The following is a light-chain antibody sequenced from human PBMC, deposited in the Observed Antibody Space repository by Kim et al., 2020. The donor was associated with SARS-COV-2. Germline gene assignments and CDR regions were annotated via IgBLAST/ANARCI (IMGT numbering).Light chain of an antibody. CDR2: EVS. Sequence: GASATTSDPATSSAVGSYNRVYWYQQPPGTAPKIIIYEVSNRPSGVPDRFSGSRSGNTASLTISGLQAEDEADYYCSSYTSSSTLVFGGGTQLTVL. J-gene: IGLJ2*01. V-gene: IGLV2-18*02. CDR1: SSAVGSYNR. CDR3: SSYTSSSTLV.